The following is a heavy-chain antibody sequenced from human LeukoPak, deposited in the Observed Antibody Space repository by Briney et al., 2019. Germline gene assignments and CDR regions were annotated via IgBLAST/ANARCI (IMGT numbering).Heavy chain of an antibody. CDR3: AKEGLRVGAPRNYFDY. CDR2: ITADDGDT. J-gene: IGHJ4*02. D-gene: IGHD1-26*01. V-gene: IGHV1-3*03. Sequence: ASVTVSCKASGNTFTGYYIHWVRQAPGQGLEWMGWITADDGDTKYSEDLQGRVTITSDTSATTTYIELSSLTSEDMAVYYCAKEGLRVGAPRNYFDYWGQGTLVTVSS. CDR1: GNTFTGYY.